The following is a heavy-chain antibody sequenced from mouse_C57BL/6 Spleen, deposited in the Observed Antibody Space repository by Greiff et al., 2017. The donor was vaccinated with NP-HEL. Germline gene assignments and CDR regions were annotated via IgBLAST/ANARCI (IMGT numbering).Heavy chain of an antibody. D-gene: IGHD2-4*01. CDR2: FYPGSGSI. CDR1: GYTFTEYT. Sequence: VQLQQSGAELVKPGASVKLSCKASGYTFTEYTIHWVKQRSGQGLEWIGWFYPGSGSIKYNEKFKDKATLTADKSSSTVYLELSRLTSEDSAVYFCARHEKGDYDGYWYFDVWGTGTTVTVSS. CDR3: ARHEKGDYDGYWYFDV. J-gene: IGHJ1*03. V-gene: IGHV1-62-2*01.